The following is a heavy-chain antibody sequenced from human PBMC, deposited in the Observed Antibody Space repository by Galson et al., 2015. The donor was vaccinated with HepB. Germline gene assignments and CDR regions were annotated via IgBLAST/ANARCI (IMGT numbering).Heavy chain of an antibody. Sequence: QSGAEVIKSGESLKISFKGSGYSFTSYWIVWVRQRPGKGLEWMVIIQPGDSDTRYSPSFQGQVTISADKSIGTAYLQWSSLKASDSAMYYCARRGSRSYYYYGMDVWGQGTTVTVSS. CDR2: IQPGDSDT. CDR3: ARRGSRSYYYYGMDV. J-gene: IGHJ6*02. V-gene: IGHV5-51*03. D-gene: IGHD3-16*01. CDR1: GYSFTSYW.